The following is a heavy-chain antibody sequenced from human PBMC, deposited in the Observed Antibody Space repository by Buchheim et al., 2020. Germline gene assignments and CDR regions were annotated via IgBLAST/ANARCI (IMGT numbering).Heavy chain of an antibody. D-gene: IGHD3-22*01. CDR2: IYYSGST. V-gene: IGHV4-59*01. CDR1: GGSISSYY. J-gene: IGHJ4*02. Sequence: QVQLQESGPGLVKPSETLSLTCTVSGGSISSYYWSWIRQPPGKGLEWIGYIYYSGSTNYNPSIKSRVTISVDTSKKQFPLKLSSVTAADTAVYYCARDVYYDSSGGFDYWGQGTL. CDR3: ARDVYYDSSGGFDY.